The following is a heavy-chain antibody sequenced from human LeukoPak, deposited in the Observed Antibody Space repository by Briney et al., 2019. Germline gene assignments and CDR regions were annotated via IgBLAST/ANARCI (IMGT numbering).Heavy chain of an antibody. CDR3: ARAMAGTSNWFDP. CDR2: IYPADSDI. D-gene: IGHD6-19*01. J-gene: IGHJ5*02. Sequence: GESLKISCKGSGYSINNYWIGWVRQMPGKGLEWMGIIYPADSDIRYSPSFQGQVTISADKSISTAYLQWSSLKASDTAMYYCARAMAGTSNWFDPWGQGTLVTVSS. CDR1: GYSINNYW. V-gene: IGHV5-51*01.